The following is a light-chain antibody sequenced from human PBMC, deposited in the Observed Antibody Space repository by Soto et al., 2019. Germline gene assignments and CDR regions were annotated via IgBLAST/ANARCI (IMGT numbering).Light chain of an antibody. J-gene: IGLJ1*01. V-gene: IGLV2-14*01. CDR1: SSDVGDYKY. Sequence: QSVLTQPASVSGSPGQSITISCTGTSSDVGDYKYVSWYQQHPGKAPKLVISEFSNRPSGISNRFSGSKSGNTASLTITGLQAEDEGDYYCQSYDSTLSARYVFGTGTKVTVL. CDR3: QSYDSTLSARYV. CDR2: EFS.